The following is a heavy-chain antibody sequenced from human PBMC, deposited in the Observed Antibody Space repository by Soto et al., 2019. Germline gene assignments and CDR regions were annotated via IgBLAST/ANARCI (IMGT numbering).Heavy chain of an antibody. D-gene: IGHD4-17*01. V-gene: IGHV4-31*03. CDR2: IYYSGST. CDR3: ARETYGDYVGYFDP. J-gene: IGHJ5*02. CDR1: GGSISSGGYY. Sequence: SETLFLTCTVSGGSISSGGYYWSWIRQHPGKGLEWIGYIYYSGSTYYNQSLKSRVTISVDTSKNQFSLKLSSVTAADTAVYYCARETYGDYVGYFDPWGQGTLVTVSS.